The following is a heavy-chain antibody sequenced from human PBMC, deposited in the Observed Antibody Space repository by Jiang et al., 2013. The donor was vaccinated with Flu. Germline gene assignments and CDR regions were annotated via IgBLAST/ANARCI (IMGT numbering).Heavy chain of an antibody. D-gene: IGHD1-14*01. Sequence: GAEVKKPGASVKVSCKASGYSFNGYYMHWVRQAPGQGLEWMGRIYPNSGDANYEENFQGRVTMTSDTSISTAYMELSMELSRLRSDDTAVYYCARSEHSTYRGYFDYWGQRTLVTVSS. CDR1: GYSFNGYY. V-gene: IGHV1-2*06. J-gene: IGHJ4*02. CDR3: ARSEHSTYRGYFDY. CDR2: IYPNSGDA.